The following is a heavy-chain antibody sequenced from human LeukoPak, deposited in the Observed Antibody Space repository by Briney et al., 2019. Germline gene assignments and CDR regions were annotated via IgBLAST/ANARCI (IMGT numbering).Heavy chain of an antibody. Sequence: GGSLRLSCAASGFTVSSNYMTWVRQAPGKGLEWVSVIYSGGSTYYADSVKGRFTISRDNSKNTLYLQMNSLRAEDTAVYYCTRDWGSDNWFGPWGQGTLVTVSS. CDR2: IYSGGST. D-gene: IGHD7-27*01. J-gene: IGHJ5*02. CDR1: GFTVSSNY. CDR3: TRDWGSDNWFGP. V-gene: IGHV3-53*01.